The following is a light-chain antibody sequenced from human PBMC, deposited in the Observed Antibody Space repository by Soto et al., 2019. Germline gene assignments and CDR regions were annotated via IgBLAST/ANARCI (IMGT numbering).Light chain of an antibody. Sequence: EIVLTQSPATLSLSPGDRVYLXCRASQSVSSYLAWYQQKPGQAPRLLIYDASNRATGIPARFSGSGSGTDFTLTISSLEPEDFAVYYCQQRSNWPTFGGGTKVDIK. CDR3: QQRSNWPT. V-gene: IGKV3-11*01. J-gene: IGKJ4*01. CDR1: QSVSSY. CDR2: DAS.